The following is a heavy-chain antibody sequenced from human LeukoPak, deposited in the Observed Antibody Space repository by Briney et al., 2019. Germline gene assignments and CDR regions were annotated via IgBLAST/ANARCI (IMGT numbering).Heavy chain of an antibody. CDR2: ISGSGGRT. CDR1: GFTFSSYA. CDR3: AKGLPNYYDSSGYYYFSPRRNGVATSIDY. V-gene: IGHV3-23*01. Sequence: GGSLRLSCAASGFTFSSYAMSWVRQAPGKGLEWVSSISGSGGRTHYADSVRGRFTISRDNSKNTLSLQMNSLRAEDTDVYYCAKGLPNYYDSSGYYYFSPRRNGVATSIDYWGQGTLVTVSS. J-gene: IGHJ4*02. D-gene: IGHD3-22*01.